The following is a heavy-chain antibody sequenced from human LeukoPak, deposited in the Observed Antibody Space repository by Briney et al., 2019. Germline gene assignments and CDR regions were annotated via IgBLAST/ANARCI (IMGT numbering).Heavy chain of an antibody. Sequence: SETLSLTCTVSGGSISTYYWNWIRQPPGKGLEWIGYIYHSGSTNYNPSLKSRVTISVDTSKNQFSLKLSSVTAADTAVYYCARGLPLYCSSTSCRLRQDYWGQGTLVTVSS. CDR3: ARGLPLYCSSTSCRLRQDY. CDR1: GGSISTYY. CDR2: IYHSGST. J-gene: IGHJ4*02. V-gene: IGHV4-59*12. D-gene: IGHD2-2*01.